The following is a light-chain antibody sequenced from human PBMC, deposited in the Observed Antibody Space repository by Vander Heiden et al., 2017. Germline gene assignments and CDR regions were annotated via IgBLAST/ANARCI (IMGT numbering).Light chain of an antibody. V-gene: IGKV3-15*01. CDR2: GAS. J-gene: IGKJ2*01. Sequence: VITLSPSSLSLSPGALPSLSCRASQSLNNDLAWYDQKPGQAPRLLFYGASSRATGVPARFSASGPGTDFTLTISSLQSEDSASYFCQQYHTWPYTFGQGTKLEIK. CDR1: QSLNND. CDR3: QQYHTWPYT.